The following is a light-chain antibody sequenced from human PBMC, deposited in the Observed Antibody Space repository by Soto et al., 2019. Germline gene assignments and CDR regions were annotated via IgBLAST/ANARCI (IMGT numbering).Light chain of an antibody. Sequence: EIVMTQSPATLSVSPGDRATLSCRASQNVTSRLAWYQQKPGQAPRLLIYNASTRATGIPASFTGSGSGTEFTLTISSLQSEEFAVYYCKKYNNWPRLFGPGTKVDIK. V-gene: IGKV3-15*01. CDR3: KKYNNWPRL. CDR2: NAS. CDR1: QNVTSR. J-gene: IGKJ3*01.